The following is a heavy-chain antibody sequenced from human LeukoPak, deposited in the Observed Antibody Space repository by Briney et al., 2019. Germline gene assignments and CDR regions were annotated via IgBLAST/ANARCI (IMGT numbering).Heavy chain of an antibody. Sequence: GGSLRLSCAASGLTLSGQWMNWVRQAPGKGLEWVSYISSSSSTIYYADSVKGRFTISRDNAKNSLYLQMNSLRDEDTAVYYCARVFDATVAAGFDYWGQGTLVTVSS. CDR3: ARVFDATVAAGFDY. V-gene: IGHV3-48*02. J-gene: IGHJ4*02. D-gene: IGHD6-19*01. CDR1: GLTLSGQW. CDR2: ISSSSSTI.